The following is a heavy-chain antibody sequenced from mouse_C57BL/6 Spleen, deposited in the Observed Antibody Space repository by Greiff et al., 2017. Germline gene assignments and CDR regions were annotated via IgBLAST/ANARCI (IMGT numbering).Heavy chain of an antibody. Sequence: VQLVESGAELVRPGTSVKVSCKASGYAFTNYLIAWVKQRPGQGLEWIGVINPGSGGTNYNEKFKGQATLTADKSSSTAYMQLSSLTSEDSAVYFCSRSYDYAAYWDDWGKGTTLTVSA. D-gene: IGHD2-4*01. J-gene: IGHJ2*01. CDR3: SRSYDYAAYWDD. V-gene: IGHV1-54*01. CDR1: GYAFTNYL. CDR2: INPGSGGT.